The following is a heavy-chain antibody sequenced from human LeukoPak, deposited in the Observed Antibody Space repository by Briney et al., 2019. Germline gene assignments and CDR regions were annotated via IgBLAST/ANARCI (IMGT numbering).Heavy chain of an antibody. Sequence: SETLSLTCTVSGGSLNNYYWSWTRQTPGMGLEWIGYIYTSGSTKFNPSLKSRVTISLDTSKSQFSLQLRSVTAADTAVYYCARQGWGNWFDPWGQGTLVTVSS. CDR1: GGSLNNYY. V-gene: IGHV4-4*09. J-gene: IGHJ5*02. CDR2: IYTSGST. D-gene: IGHD1-26*01. CDR3: ARQGWGNWFDP.